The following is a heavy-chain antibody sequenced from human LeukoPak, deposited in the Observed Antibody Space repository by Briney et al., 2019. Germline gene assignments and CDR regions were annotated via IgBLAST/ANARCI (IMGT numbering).Heavy chain of an antibody. CDR1: GFTFSSYA. D-gene: IGHD3-16*02. Sequence: QPGGSLRLSCAASGFTFSSYALHWVRQAPGKGLEWVADIFSDGGNKYYADSVKGRFTISRDNSKNTLYLQMNSLRAEDTAVYYCARHRTASDYWGQGTLVTVSS. J-gene: IGHJ4*02. CDR3: ARHRTASDY. CDR2: IFSDGGNK. V-gene: IGHV3-30*04.